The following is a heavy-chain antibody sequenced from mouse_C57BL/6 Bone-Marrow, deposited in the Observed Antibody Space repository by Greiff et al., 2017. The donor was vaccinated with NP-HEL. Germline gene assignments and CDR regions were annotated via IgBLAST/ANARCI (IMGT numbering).Heavy chain of an antibody. CDR3: AREGLTGYAMDY. J-gene: IGHJ4*01. CDR2: ISNGGGST. CDR1: GFTFSDYY. D-gene: IGHD4-1*01. V-gene: IGHV5-12*01. Sequence: EVMLVESGGGLVQPGGSLKLSCAASGFTFSDYYMYWVRQTPEKRLEWVAYISNGGGSTYYPDTVKGRFTISRDNAKNTLYLQMSRLKSEDTAMYYCAREGLTGYAMDYWGQGTSVTVSS.